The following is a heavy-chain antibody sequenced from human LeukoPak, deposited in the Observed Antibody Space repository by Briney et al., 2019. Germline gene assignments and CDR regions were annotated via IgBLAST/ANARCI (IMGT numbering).Heavy chain of an antibody. CDR3: ARDPLGEVREVIP. V-gene: IGHV3-33*01. CDR1: GFTFSSYV. CDR2: IWYDGSNK. J-gene: IGHJ5*02. Sequence: GSLRLSCAASGFTFSSYVMHCVRQAPGKGLEWVAVIWYDGSNKYYADSVKGRFTISRDNSKNTLYLQMNSLRAEDTAVYYCARDPLGEVREVIPWGQGTLVTVSS. D-gene: IGHD3-10*01.